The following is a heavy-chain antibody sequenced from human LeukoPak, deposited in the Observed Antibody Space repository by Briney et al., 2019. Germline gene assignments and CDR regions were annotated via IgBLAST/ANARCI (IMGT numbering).Heavy chain of an antibody. D-gene: IGHD6-13*01. CDR3: ARSIAAAFVY. Sequence: SETLSLTCTVSGGSISSYYWSWIRQPPGKGLEWIGYIYYSGSTNYNPSLKSRVTISVDTSKNQFSLKLSSVTAADTAVYYCARSIAAAFVYWGQGTLVTVSS. J-gene: IGHJ4*02. V-gene: IGHV4-59*01. CDR2: IYYSGST. CDR1: GGSISSYY.